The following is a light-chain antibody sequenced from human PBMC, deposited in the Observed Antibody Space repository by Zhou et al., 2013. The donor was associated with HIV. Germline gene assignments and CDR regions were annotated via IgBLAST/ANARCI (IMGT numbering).Light chain of an antibody. CDR2: GAS. V-gene: IGKV1-12*01. Sequence: DIQMTQSPSSVSASVGDRVTITCRASQGIGNWLAWYQQKPGNAPKLLIYGASTLQSGVPSRFSGRGSGTVSTLTISSLQPEDFATYYCQQSYSNPRTFGGGTEGGHQT. CDR1: QGIGNW. CDR3: QQSYSNPRT. J-gene: IGKJ4*01.